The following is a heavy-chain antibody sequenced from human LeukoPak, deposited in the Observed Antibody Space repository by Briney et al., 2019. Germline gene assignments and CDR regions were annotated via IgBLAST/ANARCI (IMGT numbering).Heavy chain of an antibody. V-gene: IGHV3-23*01. D-gene: IGHD3-10*01. J-gene: IGHJ4*01. CDR3: AKAPDYYGSGTYCICYFDS. CDR1: GFTFRGYA. Sequence: LAGGSLRLSCAASGFTFRGYAMSWVRQAPGKGLEWVSTISGTGDSTYYADSVKGRFTISRDNSKNTLYLHMNSLRAEDTAIYYCAKAPDYYGSGTYCICYFDSWGQGTLVTVTS. CDR2: ISGTGDST.